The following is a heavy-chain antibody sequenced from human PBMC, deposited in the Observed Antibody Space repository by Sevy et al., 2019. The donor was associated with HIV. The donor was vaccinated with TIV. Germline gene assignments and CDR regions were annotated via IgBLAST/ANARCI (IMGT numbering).Heavy chain of an antibody. CDR3: ARMGGTVRGSSGYYSYYFDY. CDR2: IYYSGST. Sequence: SETLSLTCTVSGGSISSSSYYWGWIRQPPGKGLEWLGSIYYSGSTYYNPSLKSRVTISVDTSKNQFSLKLSSVTAADTAVYYCARMGGTVRGSSGYYSYYFDYWGQGTLVTVSS. V-gene: IGHV4-39*01. CDR1: GGSISSSSYY. D-gene: IGHD3-22*01. J-gene: IGHJ4*02.